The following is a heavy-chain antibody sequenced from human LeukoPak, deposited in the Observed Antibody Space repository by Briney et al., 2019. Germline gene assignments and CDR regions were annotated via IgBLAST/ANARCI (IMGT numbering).Heavy chain of an antibody. Sequence: GSLRLSCAASGFTFRDYEMNWVRQAPGKGLEWVGSIYYSGSTYYNPSLKSRVTISVDTSKNQFSLKLSSVTAADTAVYYCAKDRSKGSYGDEFDFWGQGTLVTVSS. D-gene: IGHD1-26*01. J-gene: IGHJ4*02. CDR3: AKDRSKGSYGDEFDF. CDR1: GFTFRDYE. CDR2: IYYSGST. V-gene: IGHV4-59*05.